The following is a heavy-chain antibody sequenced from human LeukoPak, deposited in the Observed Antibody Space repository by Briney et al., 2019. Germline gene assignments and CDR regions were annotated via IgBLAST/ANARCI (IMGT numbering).Heavy chain of an antibody. CDR2: ISAYNGNT. CDR1: GYTFTSYG. Sequence: ASMKVSCKASGYTFTSYGISWVRQAPGQGLEWMGWISAYNGNTDYAQKLQGRVTMTTDTSTSTAYMELRSLRSDDTAVYYCARDTYYYDSSGYYALDYWGQGTLVTVSS. J-gene: IGHJ4*02. D-gene: IGHD3-22*01. V-gene: IGHV1-18*01. CDR3: ARDTYYYDSSGYYALDY.